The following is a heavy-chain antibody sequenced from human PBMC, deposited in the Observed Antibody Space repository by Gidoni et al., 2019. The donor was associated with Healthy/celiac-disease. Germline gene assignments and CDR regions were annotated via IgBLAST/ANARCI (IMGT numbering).Heavy chain of an antibody. Sequence: EVQLVDAVGGLVQPGGSLRLPCSASGFTFSRYAMHWVRQAPGKGLEYVSAISSNGGSTYYADSVKGRFTISRDKSKNTLYLQMSSLRAEDTAVYYCVKSYYCSSTSCYPFDYWGQGTLVTVSS. CDR1: GFTFSRYA. CDR2: ISSNGGST. D-gene: IGHD2-2*01. CDR3: VKSYYCSSTSCYPFDY. J-gene: IGHJ4*02. V-gene: IGHV3-64D*08.